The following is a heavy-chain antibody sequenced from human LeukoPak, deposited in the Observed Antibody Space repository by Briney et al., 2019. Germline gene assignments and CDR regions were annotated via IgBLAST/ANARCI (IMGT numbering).Heavy chain of an antibody. Sequence: GASVKVSCKASGYTFTGYYMHWVRQAPGQELEWMGWINPNSGGTNYAQKFQGRVTMTRDTSISTAYMELSRLRSDDTAVYYCARNIWFGESNDAFDFWGQGTMVTVSS. D-gene: IGHD3-10*01. V-gene: IGHV1-2*02. CDR1: GYTFTGYY. CDR3: ARNIWFGESNDAFDF. CDR2: INPNSGGT. J-gene: IGHJ3*01.